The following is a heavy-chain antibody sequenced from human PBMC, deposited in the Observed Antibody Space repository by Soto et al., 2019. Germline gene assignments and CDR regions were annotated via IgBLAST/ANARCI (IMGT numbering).Heavy chain of an antibody. D-gene: IGHD3-10*01. CDR1: GFTFISYS. V-gene: IGHV3-48*02. J-gene: IGHJ6*02. CDR2: ISSSSSTI. Sequence: GGSLRLSCAASGFTFISYSMNWVRQAPGKGLEWVSYISSSSSTIYYADSVKGRFTISRDNAKNSLYLQMNSLRDEDTAVYYCATLSGDYYYYGMDVWGQGTTVTVSS. CDR3: ATLSGDYYYYGMDV.